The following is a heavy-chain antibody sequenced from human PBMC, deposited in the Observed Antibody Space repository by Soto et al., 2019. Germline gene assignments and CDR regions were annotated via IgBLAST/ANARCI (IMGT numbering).Heavy chain of an antibody. Sequence: EVQLLESGGGLVQPGGSLRLSCAASGFTFSSYAMSWVRQAPGKGLEWVSAISGSGGSTYYADSVKGRFTISRDNSKNTLYLQMNSLRAEDTAVYYCAKTSQFTIFGVGPFDYWGQGTLVTVSS. CDR1: GFTFSSYA. D-gene: IGHD3-3*01. CDR2: ISGSGGST. V-gene: IGHV3-23*01. CDR3: AKTSQFTIFGVGPFDY. J-gene: IGHJ4*02.